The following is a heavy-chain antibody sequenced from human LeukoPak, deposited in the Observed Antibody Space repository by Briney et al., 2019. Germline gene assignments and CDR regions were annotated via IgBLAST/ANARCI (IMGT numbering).Heavy chain of an antibody. CDR3: ARDLDYYDSSGYQNYFDY. CDR1: GGSISSGGYY. Sequence: SQTLSLTCTVSGGSISSGGYYWSRIRQHPGKGLEWIGYIYYSGSTYYNPSLKSRVTISVDTSKNQFSLKLSSVTAADTAVYYCARDLDYYDSSGYQNYFDYWGQGTLVTVSS. V-gene: IGHV4-31*03. J-gene: IGHJ4*02. CDR2: IYYSGST. D-gene: IGHD3-22*01.